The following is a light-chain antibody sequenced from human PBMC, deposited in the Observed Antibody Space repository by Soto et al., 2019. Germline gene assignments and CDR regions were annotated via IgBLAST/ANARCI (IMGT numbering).Light chain of an antibody. CDR1: SSNIGDNY. J-gene: IGLJ1*01. CDR3: AAWDDSLSAYV. CDR2: SHN. V-gene: IGLV1-47*02. Sequence: QSALTQPPSASATPGQRVTISCSGSSSNIGDNYVYWYQHLPGTAPKLLIYSHNQRPSGVPGRFSGSNSGTSSSLAISGLRSDDEADYYCAAWDDSLSAYVFGTGTKVTVL.